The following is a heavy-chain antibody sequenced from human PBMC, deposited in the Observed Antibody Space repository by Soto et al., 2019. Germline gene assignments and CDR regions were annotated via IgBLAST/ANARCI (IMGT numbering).Heavy chain of an antibody. D-gene: IGHD1-26*01. Sequence: PGGSLRLSCAASGFTFSSYAMHWVRQAPGKGLEWVAVISYDGSNKYYADSVKGRFTISRDNSKNTLYLQMNNLRDEDTAVYYCARVAGYYPIDHYGMDVWGQGTTVTVSS. J-gene: IGHJ6*02. CDR1: GFTFSSYA. CDR2: ISYDGSNK. CDR3: ARVAGYYPIDHYGMDV. V-gene: IGHV3-30-3*01.